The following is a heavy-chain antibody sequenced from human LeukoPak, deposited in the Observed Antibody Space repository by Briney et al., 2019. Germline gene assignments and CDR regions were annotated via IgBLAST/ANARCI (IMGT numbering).Heavy chain of an antibody. CDR1: GFSFSSYN. CDR3: AKSSYYYDSSGYPRI. Sequence: PGGSLRLSCAASGFSFSSYNMNWVRQAPGKGLEWVSSIDYSGGSTHYADSVMGRFTISRDNSKNTLYLQMNSLRAEDTAVYYCAKSSYYYDSSGYPRIWGQGTMVTVSS. J-gene: IGHJ3*02. D-gene: IGHD3-22*01. CDR2: IDYSGGST. V-gene: IGHV3-23*01.